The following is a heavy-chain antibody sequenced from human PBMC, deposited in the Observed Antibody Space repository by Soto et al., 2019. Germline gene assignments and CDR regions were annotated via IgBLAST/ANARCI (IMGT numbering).Heavy chain of an antibody. CDR2: IRSDGDRI. Sequence: PGGSLRLSCSASGFTFSDYAMHWDRQVPGKGLEYVSVIRSDGDRIYYADSVKGRFTISRDNSKNTLFLQMNSLRPEDTAMYYCVKDHPALEYWGHGTLVTVSS. V-gene: IGHV3-64D*06. CDR1: GFTFSDYA. CDR3: VKDHPALEY. J-gene: IGHJ4*01.